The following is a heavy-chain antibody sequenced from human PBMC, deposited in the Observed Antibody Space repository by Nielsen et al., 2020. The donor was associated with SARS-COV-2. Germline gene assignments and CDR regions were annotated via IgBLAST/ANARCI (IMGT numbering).Heavy chain of an antibody. D-gene: IGHD2-15*01. V-gene: IGHV4-34*01. CDR3: ARGPGGPFVSV. J-gene: IGHJ6*02. Sequence: SETLSLTCAVYGGSFSGYYWSWIRQSPGKGLEWIGEINHSGSTNYNPSLKSRVTISVDTSKNQFSLKLSSVTAADTAVYYCARGPGGPFVSVWGQGTTVTVSS. CDR2: INHSGST. CDR1: GGSFSGYY.